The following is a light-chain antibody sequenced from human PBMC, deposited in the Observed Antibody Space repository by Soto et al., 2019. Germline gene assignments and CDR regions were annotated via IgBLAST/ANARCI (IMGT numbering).Light chain of an antibody. CDR2: KPS. Sequence: DIQMTQSPSNLSASVGDRVTITCRASQSIVGWLAWYQQKPGKAPKLLIYKPSTLESVVPPRFGGSASGTEFTLTISGLQPDDFATSYCQQYNGYGSWTFGQGTKVEIK. V-gene: IGKV1-5*03. CDR3: QQYNGYGSWT. CDR1: QSIVGW. J-gene: IGKJ1*01.